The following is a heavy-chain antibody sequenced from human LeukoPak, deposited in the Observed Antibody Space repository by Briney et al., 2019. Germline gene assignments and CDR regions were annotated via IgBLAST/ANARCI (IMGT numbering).Heavy chain of an antibody. V-gene: IGHV4-59*11. D-gene: IGHD3-3*01. Sequence: SETLSLTCTVSGGSISSHYWSWIRQPPGKGLEWIGYIYYRGSTNYNPSLKSRVTISVDTSKNQFSLKLSSVTAADTAVYYCARLEKYYDFWSGYYTRTGRFDPWGQGTLVTVSS. J-gene: IGHJ5*02. CDR3: ARLEKYYDFWSGYYTRTGRFDP. CDR2: IYYRGST. CDR1: GGSISSHY.